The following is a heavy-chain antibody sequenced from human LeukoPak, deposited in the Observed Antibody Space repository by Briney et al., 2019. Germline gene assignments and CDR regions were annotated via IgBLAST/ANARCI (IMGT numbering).Heavy chain of an antibody. D-gene: IGHD4-17*01. J-gene: IGHJ4*02. Sequence: GGSLRLSCAASGFTVSSDYMSWVRQAPGKGLEWVSVIYSGGSTYYADSVKGRFPISRDNSKNTVYLQMNSLRVEDTAVYYCARVGSPTYGDYDYWGQGTLVTVSS. V-gene: IGHV3-53*01. CDR2: IYSGGST. CDR3: ARVGSPTYGDYDY. CDR1: GFTVSSDY.